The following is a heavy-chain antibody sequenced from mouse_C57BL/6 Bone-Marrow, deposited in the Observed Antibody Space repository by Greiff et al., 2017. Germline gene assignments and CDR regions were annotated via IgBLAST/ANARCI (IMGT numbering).Heavy chain of an antibody. CDR2: ISSGSSTI. J-gene: IGHJ3*01. V-gene: IGHV5-17*01. CDR1: GFTFSDYG. D-gene: IGHD1-1*01. CDR3: ARGITTVEAWFAY. Sequence: VQLKESGGGLVKPGGSLKLSCAASGFTFSDYGMHWVRQAPEKGLEWVAYISSGSSTIYYADTVKGRFTISRDNAKNTLFLQMTSLRSEDTAMYYCARGITTVEAWFAYWGQGTLVTVSA.